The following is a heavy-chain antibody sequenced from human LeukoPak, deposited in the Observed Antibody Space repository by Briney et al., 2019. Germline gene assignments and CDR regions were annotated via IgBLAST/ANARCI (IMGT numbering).Heavy chain of an antibody. Sequence: GASVKVSCKASGYTFTSYYMHWVRQAPGQGLEWMGIINPSGGSTSYAQKFQGRVTMTRDMSTSTVYMELSSLRSEDTAVYYCALYCSGGSCYAPDNWFDPWGQGTLVTVSS. V-gene: IGHV1-46*01. D-gene: IGHD2-15*01. CDR1: GYTFTSYY. CDR3: ALYCSGGSCYAPDNWFDP. CDR2: INPSGGST. J-gene: IGHJ5*02.